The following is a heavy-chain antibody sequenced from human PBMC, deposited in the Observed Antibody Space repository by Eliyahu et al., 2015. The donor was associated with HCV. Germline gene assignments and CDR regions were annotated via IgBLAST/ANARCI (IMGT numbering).Heavy chain of an antibody. J-gene: IGHJ3*02. Sequence: EAQLVESGGGLVKPGGSLRLSCXASGLXFSXXSXNWVRQAPGKGLEWVASISSGGTYIYYADSMKGRVTISRDNAKNSLYLQMDSLRVEDTAVYFCASPRDYCITTSNCYFAFDIWGQGTMVTVSS. CDR2: ISSGGTYI. CDR1: GLXFSXXS. V-gene: IGHV3-21*02. CDR3: ASPRDYCITTSNCYFAFDI. D-gene: IGHD2-21*02.